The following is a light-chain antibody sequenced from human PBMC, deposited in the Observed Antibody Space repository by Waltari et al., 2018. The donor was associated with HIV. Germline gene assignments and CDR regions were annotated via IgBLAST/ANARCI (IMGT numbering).Light chain of an antibody. CDR1: QSIDRL. CDR3: QQYDSYWWT. V-gene: IGKV1-5*03. J-gene: IGKJ1*01. CDR2: KAS. Sequence: LQITQSPSPLSESVGDRVIITCRASQSIDRLLAWYQQKPGTAPKLLIYKASTLESGVPSRFGGRGSGTEFTLTISSLQPDDFATYYCQQYDSYWWTFGRGTKVEIK.